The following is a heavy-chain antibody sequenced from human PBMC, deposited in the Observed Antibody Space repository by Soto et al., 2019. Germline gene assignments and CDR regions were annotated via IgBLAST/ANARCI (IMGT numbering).Heavy chain of an antibody. D-gene: IGHD7-27*01. CDR3: ARDSWGFDY. Sequence: ASVKVSCKASGYTFTSYSMHWVRQAPGQRLEWVGWFNIGNGNTEFSQKFQGRATITRDTSASTDYMELSSLTSEDTAVYYCARDSWGFDYWGQGTLVTVSS. CDR2: FNIGNGNT. V-gene: IGHV1-3*04. CDR1: GYTFTSYS. J-gene: IGHJ4*02.